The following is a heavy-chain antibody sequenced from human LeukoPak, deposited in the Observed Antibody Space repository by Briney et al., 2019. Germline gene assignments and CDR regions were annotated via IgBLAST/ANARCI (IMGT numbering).Heavy chain of an antibody. CDR3: ARDLPIVGATSGWFDP. J-gene: IGHJ5*02. CDR2: IYTSGST. CDR1: GGSISSGSYY. D-gene: IGHD1-26*01. Sequence: SETLSLTCTVSGGSISSGSYYWSWIRQPAGKGLEWIGRIYTSGSTNYNPSLKSRVTTSVDTSKNQFSLKLSSVTAADTAVYYCARDLPIVGATSGWFDPWGQGTLVTVSS. V-gene: IGHV4-61*02.